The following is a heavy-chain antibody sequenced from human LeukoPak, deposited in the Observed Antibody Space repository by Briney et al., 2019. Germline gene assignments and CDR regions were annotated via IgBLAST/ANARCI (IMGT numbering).Heavy chain of an antibody. J-gene: IGHJ6*03. D-gene: IGHD6-25*01. V-gene: IGHV4-39*01. Sequence: KPSETLSLTCTVSGGSISSSSYYWGWIRQPPGKGLEWIGSIYYSGSTYYNPSLKSRVTISVDTSKNQFSLKLSSVTAADTAVYYCARHQRDASSGFWLNRYYYYYMDVWGKGTTVTISS. CDR1: GGSISSSSYY. CDR3: ARHQRDASSGFWLNRYYYYYMDV. CDR2: IYYSGST.